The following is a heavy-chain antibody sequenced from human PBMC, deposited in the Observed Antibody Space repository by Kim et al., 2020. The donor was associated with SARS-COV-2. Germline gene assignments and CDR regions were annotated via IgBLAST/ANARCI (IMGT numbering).Heavy chain of an antibody. D-gene: IGHD3-16*01. Sequence: KEYADTVEGRVTSSRDNAKNSLFLKMNSLREEETDVYYCVRDRMGGAFDMWGQGTMVTVSS. CDR3: VRDRMGGAFDM. J-gene: IGHJ3*02. V-gene: IGHV3-48*02. CDR2: K.